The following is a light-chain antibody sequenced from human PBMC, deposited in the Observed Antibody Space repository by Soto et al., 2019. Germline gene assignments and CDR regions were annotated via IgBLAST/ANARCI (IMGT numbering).Light chain of an antibody. J-gene: IGLJ1*01. CDR1: SSNIGNNF. CDR2: DTN. V-gene: IGLV1-51*01. CDR3: GTWDSSLTVYV. Sequence: QSVLTQPPSVSAAPGQKVTISCSGSSSNIGNNFVSWYQQLPGTIPKLLIYDTNKRPSGIPDRFSGSKSGTSATLGITGLQTGDEADYYCGTWDSSLTVYVFGTGTKLTVL.